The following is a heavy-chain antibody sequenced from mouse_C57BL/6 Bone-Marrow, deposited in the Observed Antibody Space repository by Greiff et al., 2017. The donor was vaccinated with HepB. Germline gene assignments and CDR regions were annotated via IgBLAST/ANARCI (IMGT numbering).Heavy chain of an antibody. J-gene: IGHJ4*01. Sequence: QVQLQQSGPGLVQPSQSLSITCTVSGFSLTSYGVHWVRQSPGKGLEWLGVIWRGGSTDYNAAFMSRLSITKDNSKSQVFFKMNSLQADDTAIYYCAKRDYYGYYAMDYWGQGTSVTVSS. CDR1: GFSLTSYG. CDR3: AKRDYYGYYAMDY. V-gene: IGHV2-5*01. D-gene: IGHD1-1*01. CDR2: IWRGGST.